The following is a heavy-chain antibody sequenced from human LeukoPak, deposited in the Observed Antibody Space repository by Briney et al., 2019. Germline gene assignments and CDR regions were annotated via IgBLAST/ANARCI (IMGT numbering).Heavy chain of an antibody. CDR1: GYTLTELS. CDR2: FDPEDGET. D-gene: IGHD1-1*01. Sequence: ASVKVSCKVSGYTLTELSIHWVRQAPGKGLGWMGSFDPEDGETIYAQKFQGRVTMTEDTSTDTAYMELSSLRSEDTAVYYCATVTTALGQFDYWGQGTLVTVSS. J-gene: IGHJ4*02. V-gene: IGHV1-24*01. CDR3: ATVTTALGQFDY.